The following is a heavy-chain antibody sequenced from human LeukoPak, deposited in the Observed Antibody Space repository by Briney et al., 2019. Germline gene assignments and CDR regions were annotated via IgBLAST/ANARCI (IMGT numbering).Heavy chain of an antibody. CDR1: GFTFGSSW. Sequence: GGSLRLSCVDSGFTFGSSWMTWVRQAPGKGLERVANIKQDGSEKYYVDSVKGRFTISRDNAKTSLYLQMNSLRAEDTAVYYCARGGPHYDISSGYSYYYYMDVWAKGPRSPSP. D-gene: IGHD3-3*01. J-gene: IGHJ6*03. V-gene: IGHV3-7*01. CDR3: ARGGPHYDISSGYSYYYYMDV. CDR2: IKQDGSEK.